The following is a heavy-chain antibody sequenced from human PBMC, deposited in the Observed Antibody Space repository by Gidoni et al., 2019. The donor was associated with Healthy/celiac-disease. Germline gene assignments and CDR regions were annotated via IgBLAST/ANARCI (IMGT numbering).Heavy chain of an antibody. V-gene: IGHV1-2*04. Sequence: QVQLVQSGAEVKKPGASVKVSCKASGYTFTGYYMHWVRQAPGQGLEWMGWINPNSGGTNYAQKFQGWVTMTRDTSISTAYMELSRLRSDDTAVYYCARGPEVVVVINAVGPNDYWGQGTLVTVSS. CDR2: INPNSGGT. CDR1: GYTFTGYY. J-gene: IGHJ4*02. D-gene: IGHD3-22*01. CDR3: ARGPEVVVVINAVGPNDY.